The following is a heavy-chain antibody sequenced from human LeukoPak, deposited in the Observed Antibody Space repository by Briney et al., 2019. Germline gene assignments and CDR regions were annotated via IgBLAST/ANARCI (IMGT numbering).Heavy chain of an antibody. D-gene: IGHD3-10*01. J-gene: IGHJ4*02. CDR2: INAGNGNT. V-gene: IGHV1-3*01. CDR1: GYTFTAYY. CDR3: AREGLLWFGEYDY. Sequence: ASVQVSCKASGYTFTAYYIHWVRQAPGQRLEWMGWINAGNGNTKYSQKFQGRVTITRDTSASTAYMELSSLRSEDTAVYYCAREGLLWFGEYDYWGQGTLVTVSS.